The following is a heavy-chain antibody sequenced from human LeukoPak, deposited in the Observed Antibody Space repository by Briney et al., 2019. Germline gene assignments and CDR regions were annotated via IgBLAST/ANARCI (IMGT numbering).Heavy chain of an antibody. CDR2: IYYSGST. CDR1: ARSISSYY. Sequence: SETLSLTCTVSARSISSYYWSWIRQPPGKGLEWIGYIYYSGSTNYNPSLKSRVTISVDTSKNQFSLKLSSVTAADTAVYYCARGWSGDRYWGRGTLVTVSS. D-gene: IGHD3-3*01. CDR3: ARGWSGDRY. J-gene: IGHJ4*02. V-gene: IGHV4-59*01.